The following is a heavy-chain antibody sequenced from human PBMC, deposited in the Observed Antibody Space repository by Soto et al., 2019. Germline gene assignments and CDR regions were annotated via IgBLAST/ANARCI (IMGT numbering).Heavy chain of an antibody. J-gene: IGHJ5*02. CDR2: ISSSSSSI. CDR3: AKEKISTSCCNWFDP. Sequence: PGGSLRLSCAAAGFTFSSNDMNWVRQAPGKGLEWVSYISSSSSSIYYADSVKGRFTISRDNSKNTLYLQMNSLRAEDTAVYYCAKEKISTSCCNWFDPWGQGTLVTVSS. CDR1: GFTFSSND. D-gene: IGHD2-2*01. V-gene: IGHV3-48*01.